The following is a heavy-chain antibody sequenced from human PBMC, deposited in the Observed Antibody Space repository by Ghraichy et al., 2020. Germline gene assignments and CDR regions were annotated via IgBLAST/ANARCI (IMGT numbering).Heavy chain of an antibody. CDR1: DGSISGHY. J-gene: IGHJ2*01. V-gene: IGHV4-59*08. CDR2: IYYSGSI. D-gene: IGHD4-23*01. Sequence: SETLSLTCTVSDGSISGHYWSWIRQPPGKGLEWIGYIYYSGSINYNPSLKSRVAISMDTSEKHFSLKLSSLTAADTAVYYCARQLTVAYYWYFDLWGRGTLVTVSS. CDR3: ARQLTVAYYWYFDL.